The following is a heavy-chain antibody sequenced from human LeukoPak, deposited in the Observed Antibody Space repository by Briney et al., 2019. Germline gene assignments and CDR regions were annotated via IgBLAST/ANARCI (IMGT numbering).Heavy chain of an antibody. D-gene: IGHD1-26*01. CDR3: ARDLGRGSFDY. Sequence: PSETLSLTCTVSGYSISSGYYWGWIRRPPGKGLEWIGNIYHSGNTYYNPSLKSRLSISVDTSKNQFSLKLSSVTAADTAVYFCARDLGRGSFDYWGQGTLVTVSS. V-gene: IGHV4-38-2*02. CDR1: GYSISSGYY. CDR2: IYHSGNT. J-gene: IGHJ4*02.